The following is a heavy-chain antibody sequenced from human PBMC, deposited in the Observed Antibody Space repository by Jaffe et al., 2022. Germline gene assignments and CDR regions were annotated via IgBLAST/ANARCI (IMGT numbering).Heavy chain of an antibody. CDR1: GFTFSSYG. CDR2: ISYDGSNK. J-gene: IGHJ4*02. CDR3: AKGRDVLLSLFDY. Sequence: QVQLVESGGGVVQPGRSLRLSCAASGFTFSSYGMHWVRQAPGKGLEWVAVISYDGSNKYYADSVKGRFTISRDNSKNTLYLQMNSLRAEDTAVYYCAKGRDVLLSLFDYWGQGTLVTVSS. V-gene: IGHV3-30*18. D-gene: IGHD3-10*01.